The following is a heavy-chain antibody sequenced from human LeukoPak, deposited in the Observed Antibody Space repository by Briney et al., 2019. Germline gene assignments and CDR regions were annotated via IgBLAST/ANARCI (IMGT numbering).Heavy chain of an antibody. V-gene: IGHV3-9*01. CDR3: AKDNRRHYTSGPNPDSLH. J-gene: IGHJ4*02. CDR2: ISWNSGSI. Sequence: GGSLRLSCAASGLTFDAYAMHWVRQPPGKGLEWVSGISWNSGSIDYADSMKGRFTISRDNAKNSLYLQMNSLRVEDTAFYYCAKDNRRHYTSGPNPDSLHWGQGALVTVSS. CDR1: GLTFDAYA. D-gene: IGHD6-19*01.